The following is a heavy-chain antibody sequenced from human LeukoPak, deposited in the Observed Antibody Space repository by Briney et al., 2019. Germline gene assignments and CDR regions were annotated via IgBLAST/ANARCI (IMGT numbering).Heavy chain of an antibody. J-gene: IGHJ4*02. V-gene: IGHV1-2*02. D-gene: IGHD5-18*01. CDR2: INPNTGDT. CDR1: GYTFTGYY. Sequence: ASVKVSCKASGYTFTGYYMHWVRQAPGQGLEWMGWINPNTGDTNYAQKFQGRVTMTRDTSSSTAYMELSRLRSDDTAMYYCAKDQGRGYTYGLFYFDYWGQGTLVTVSS. CDR3: AKDQGRGYTYGLFYFDY.